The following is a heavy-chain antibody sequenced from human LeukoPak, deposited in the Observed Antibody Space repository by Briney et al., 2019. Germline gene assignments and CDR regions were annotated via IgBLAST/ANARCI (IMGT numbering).Heavy chain of an antibody. CDR3: EREVVDNGSNFDY. CDR1: GYTFTSYG. D-gene: IGHD1-26*01. J-gene: IGHJ4*02. V-gene: IGHV1-18*01. Sequence: EASVKLSCNASGYTFTSYGISWVRQAPGQGLEWMGWSSAYNGNTNYAQKPQGRVTMTTDTSTSTAYMVQRSLRSDDTAVYYCEREVVDNGSNFDYWGQGTLVTVSS. CDR2: SSAYNGNT.